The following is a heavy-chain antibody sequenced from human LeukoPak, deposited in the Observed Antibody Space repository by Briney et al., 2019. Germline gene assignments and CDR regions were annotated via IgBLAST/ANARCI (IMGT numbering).Heavy chain of an antibody. D-gene: IGHD1-1*01. V-gene: IGHV3-20*04. CDR1: GFTVSRNY. J-gene: IGHJ5*02. CDR3: ARGIDDGDNWFDP. Sequence: GGSLRLSCAASGFTVSRNYMSCVRQAPGKGLEWVSGINWNGGSTGYVDSVKGRFTISRDNAKNSLHLQMNSLRAEDTALYYCARGIDDGDNWFDPWGQGTLVTVSS. CDR2: INWNGGST.